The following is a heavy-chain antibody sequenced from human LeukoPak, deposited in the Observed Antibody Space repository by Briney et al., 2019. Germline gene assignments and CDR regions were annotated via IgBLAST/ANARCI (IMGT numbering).Heavy chain of an antibody. CDR3: EKGGGYEAQYYSHYLDV. V-gene: IGHV3-23*01. Sequence: GGALRLSCAASVFTFISYVMSWVRQAPGEGREWVSPITGVGGSTYYADSVRGRFTISRDNSKNTLCLQINSLRAEGTAVYYCEKGGGYEAQYYSHYLDVWGKGTTVTISS. CDR1: VFTFISYV. CDR2: ITGVGGST. D-gene: IGHD5-12*01. J-gene: IGHJ6*03.